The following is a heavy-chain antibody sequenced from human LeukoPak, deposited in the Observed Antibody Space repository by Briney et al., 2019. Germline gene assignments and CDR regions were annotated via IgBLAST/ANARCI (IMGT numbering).Heavy chain of an antibody. CDR2: NSTSSSYI. CDR1: GFTLSSYS. J-gene: IGHJ3*01. D-gene: IGHD6-19*01. Sequence: PGGSLRLSCAASGFTLSSYSMNWVRQAPGKGLEWVSSNSTSSSYIFYADSVKGRFTISRDNVKNSLYLRMNSLRAEDTAVYYCARGSSSGLGAFDLWGQGTMVTVSS. CDR3: ARGSSSGLGAFDL. V-gene: IGHV3-21*01.